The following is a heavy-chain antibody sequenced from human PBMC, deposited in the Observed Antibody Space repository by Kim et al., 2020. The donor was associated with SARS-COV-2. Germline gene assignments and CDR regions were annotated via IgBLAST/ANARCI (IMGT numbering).Heavy chain of an antibody. V-gene: IGHV1-69*13. CDR1: GGTFSSYA. CDR3: ARGTYYYDSSGYEYFQH. J-gene: IGHJ1*01. CDR2: IIPIFGTA. D-gene: IGHD3-22*01. Sequence: SVKVSCKASGGTFSSYAISWVRQAPGQGLEWMGGIIPIFGTANYAQKFQGRVTITADESTSTAYMELSSLRSEDTAVYYCARGTYYYDSSGYEYFQHWGQGTLVTVSS.